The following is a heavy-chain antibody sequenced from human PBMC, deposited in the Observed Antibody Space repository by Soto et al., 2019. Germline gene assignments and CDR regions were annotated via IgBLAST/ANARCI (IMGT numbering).Heavy chain of an antibody. J-gene: IGHJ5*02. CDR3: ARDRSIAVAGTYRGTTHHWFDP. CDR2: HYSGGST. V-gene: IGHV3-53*01. Sequence: PGGSLRLSCAISGFSVSSNYLSWVRQAPGKGLEWVSVHYSGGSTNYADSVKGRFTISRDNAKNSLYLQMNSLRAEDTAVYYCARDRSIAVAGTYRGTTHHWFDPWGQGTLVTVSS. D-gene: IGHD6-19*01. CDR1: GFSVSSNY.